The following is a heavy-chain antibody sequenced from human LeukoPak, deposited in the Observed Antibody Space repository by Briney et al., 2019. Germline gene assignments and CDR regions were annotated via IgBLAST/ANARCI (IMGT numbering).Heavy chain of an antibody. CDR1: GFTFSDFY. J-gene: IGHJ4*02. CDR2: ISNSGSTI. Sequence: GGSLRLSCAASGFTFSDFYMTWIRQAPGKGLEWVSYISNSGSTIYYADSVKGRFTISRDNAKNSLYLQMNSLRAEDTAVYYCARSADSSGYFREITLYYFDYWGQGTLVTVSS. D-gene: IGHD3-22*01. CDR3: ARSADSSGYFREITLYYFDY. V-gene: IGHV3-11*01.